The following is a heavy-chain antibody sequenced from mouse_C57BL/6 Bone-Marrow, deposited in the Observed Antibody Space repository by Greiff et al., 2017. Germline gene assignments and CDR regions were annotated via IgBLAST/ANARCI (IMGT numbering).Heavy chain of an antibody. V-gene: IGHV1-72*01. Sequence: QVQLQQPGAELVKPGASVKLSCKASGYTFTSYWMHWVKQRPGRGLEWIGRIDPNRGGTKYNEKFKSKATLTVDKPSSTAYMQLSSLTSEDSAVYYCARSRSKGGHYWYFDVWGTGTTVTVSS. J-gene: IGHJ1*03. CDR2: IDPNRGGT. CDR3: ARSRSKGGHYWYFDV. CDR1: GYTFTSYW. D-gene: IGHD1-3*01.